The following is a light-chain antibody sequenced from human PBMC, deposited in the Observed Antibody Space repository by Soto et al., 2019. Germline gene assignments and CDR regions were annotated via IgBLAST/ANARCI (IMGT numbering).Light chain of an antibody. Sequence: IQLTQSPSSLSASVGDRVTISCRASQGIANFLAWYQQKPGKAPKLLIYGASTLQSGAPSRFSGSGSVTDFTLTISSLQPEDFATYYCQQLNSFPIPFGPGTKVDIK. CDR2: GAS. V-gene: IGKV1-9*01. CDR3: QQLNSFPIP. J-gene: IGKJ3*01. CDR1: QGIANF.